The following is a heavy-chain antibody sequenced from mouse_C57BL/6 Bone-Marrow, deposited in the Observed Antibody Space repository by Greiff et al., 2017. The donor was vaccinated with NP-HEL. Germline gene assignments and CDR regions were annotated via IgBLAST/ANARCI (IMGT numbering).Heavy chain of an antibody. D-gene: IGHD2-2*01. Sequence: QVQLQQSGAELVRPGTSVKMSCKASGYTFTNYWIGWAKQRPGHGLEWIGDIYPGGGYTNYNEKVKGKATLTADKSSSTAYMQFSSLTSEDSAIYYCARSGHGSYYFDYWGQGTTLTVSS. CDR3: ARSGHGSYYFDY. CDR2: IYPGGGYT. CDR1: GYTFTNYW. J-gene: IGHJ2*01. V-gene: IGHV1-63*01.